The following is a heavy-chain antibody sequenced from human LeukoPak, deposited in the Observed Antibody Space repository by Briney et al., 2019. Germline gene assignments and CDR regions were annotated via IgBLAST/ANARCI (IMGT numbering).Heavy chain of an antibody. V-gene: IGHV3-23*01. CDR1: GFTFSNYW. Sequence: GGSLRLSCAASGFTFSNYWMHWVRQAPGKGLEWVSAMSNSGGRTNYADSVKGRFTISRDNSKNTLYLQMDSLRAEDTAVYYCAKDSRGSYYYYYMDVWGKGTTVTVSS. CDR2: MSNSGGRT. J-gene: IGHJ6*03. D-gene: IGHD6-25*01. CDR3: AKDSRGSYYYYYMDV.